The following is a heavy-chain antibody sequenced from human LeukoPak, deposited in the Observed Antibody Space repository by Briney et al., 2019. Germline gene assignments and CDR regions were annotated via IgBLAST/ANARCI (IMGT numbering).Heavy chain of an antibody. J-gene: IGHJ5*02. V-gene: IGHV1-18*01. D-gene: IGHD2-21*02. CDR2: ISAYNGNT. CDR1: GYTFTSYG. CDR3: ARAGHIVVVTAIPTEFDP. Sequence: ASVKVSCKASGYTFTSYGISWVRQAPGQGLEWMGWISAYNGNTNYAQKLQGRVTMTTDTSTSTAYMELRSLRSDDTAVYYCARAGHIVVVTAIPTEFDPWGQRTLVTVSS.